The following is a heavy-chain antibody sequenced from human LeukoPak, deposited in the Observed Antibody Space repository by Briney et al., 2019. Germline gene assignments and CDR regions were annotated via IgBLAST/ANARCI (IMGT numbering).Heavy chain of an antibody. Sequence: HPGGSLGLSCAASGFTFDDYAMHWVRQAPGKGLEWVSGISWNSGSIGYADSVKGRFTISRDNAKNSLYLQMNSLRAEDTALYYCAKVGAVAEQGDYWGQGTLVTVSS. J-gene: IGHJ4*02. CDR2: ISWNSGSI. CDR3: AKVGAVAEQGDY. V-gene: IGHV3-9*01. D-gene: IGHD6-19*01. CDR1: GFTFDDYA.